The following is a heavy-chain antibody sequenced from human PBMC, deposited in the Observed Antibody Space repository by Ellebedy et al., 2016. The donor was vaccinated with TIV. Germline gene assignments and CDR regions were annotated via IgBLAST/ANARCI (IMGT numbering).Heavy chain of an antibody. D-gene: IGHD6-19*01. CDR1: GYTFTSYG. V-gene: IGHV1-18*01. J-gene: IGHJ4*02. CDR3: ARAIRVGSSGSYGGVGY. CDR2: ISAYNGNT. Sequence: AASVKVSCKASGYTFTSYGISWARQAPGQGLEWMGWISAYNGNTNYAQKLQGRVTMTTDTSTSTAYMELRSLRSDDTAVYYCARAIRVGSSGSYGGVGYWGQGTLVTVSS.